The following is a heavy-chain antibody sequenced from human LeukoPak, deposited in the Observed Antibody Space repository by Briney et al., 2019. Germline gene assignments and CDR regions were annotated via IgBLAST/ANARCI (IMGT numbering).Heavy chain of an antibody. J-gene: IGHJ4*02. CDR2: IYSGGST. Sequence: GGSLRLSCAASGFTASTYYMTWVRQAPGKGLECVSVIYSGGSTYYADSVKGRFTVSRDNSKNTLYLQMNSLRAEGTAMYYCARGIGYCTSTTCLLPFDYWGQGTLVTVSS. D-gene: IGHD2-2*01. V-gene: IGHV3-53*01. CDR3: ARGIGYCTSTTCLLPFDY. CDR1: GFTASTYY.